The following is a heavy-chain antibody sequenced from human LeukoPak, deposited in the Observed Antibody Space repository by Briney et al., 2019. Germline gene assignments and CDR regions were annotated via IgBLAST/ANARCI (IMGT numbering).Heavy chain of an antibody. CDR2: IKQDGSEK. CDR1: GFTFSSYW. Sequence: QPGRSLRLSCAASGFTFSSYWMSWVRQAPGKGLEWVANIKQDGSEKYYVDSVKGRFTISRDNAKNSLYLQMNRLSLGDTAVYFCARVSVCSSASCYSVFDYLGQGTLVTVSS. CDR3: ARVSVCSSASCYSVFDY. D-gene: IGHD2-2*01. J-gene: IGHJ4*02. V-gene: IGHV3-7*01.